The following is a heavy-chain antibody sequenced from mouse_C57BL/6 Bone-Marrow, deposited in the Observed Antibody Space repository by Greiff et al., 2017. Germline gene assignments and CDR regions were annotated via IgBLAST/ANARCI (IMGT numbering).Heavy chain of an antibody. D-gene: IGHD4-1*01. CDR3: TTTYWDVEDY. J-gene: IGHJ2*01. Sequence: VQLQQSGAELVRPGASVKLSCTASGFNIKDDYMHWVKQRPEQGLEWIGWIDPENGDTEYASKFQGKATITADTSSNTAYLQLSSLTSEDTAVYYCTTTYWDVEDYWGQGTTLTVSS. CDR2: IDPENGDT. V-gene: IGHV14-4*01. CDR1: GFNIKDDY.